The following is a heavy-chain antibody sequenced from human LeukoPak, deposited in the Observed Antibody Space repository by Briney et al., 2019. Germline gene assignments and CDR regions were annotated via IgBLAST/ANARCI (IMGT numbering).Heavy chain of an antibody. V-gene: IGHV1-2*06. Sequence: GASVKVSCKASGYTFTGYYMHWVRQAPEQGLEWMGRINPDSGGTNYAQKFQGRVTMTRDTSISTAYMELSRLRSDDTAVYYRAREPATMVRGVLLGRFDPWGQGTLVTVSS. D-gene: IGHD3-10*01. CDR1: GYTFTGYY. CDR3: AREPATMVRGVLLGRFDP. J-gene: IGHJ5*02. CDR2: INPDSGGT.